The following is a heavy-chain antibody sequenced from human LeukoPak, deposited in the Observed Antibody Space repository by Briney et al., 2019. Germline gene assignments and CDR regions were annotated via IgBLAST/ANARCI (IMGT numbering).Heavy chain of an antibody. CDR2: INPNSGGT. Sequence: ASVKVSCKASGYTFTSYDINWVRQATGQGLEWMGWINPNSGGTNYAQKFQGRVTMTRDTSISTAYMELSRLRSDDTAVYYRRTSCYGECDYWGQGTLVTVSS. CDR3: RTSCYGECDY. CDR1: GYTFTSYD. D-gene: IGHD2-2*01. J-gene: IGHJ4*02. V-gene: IGHV1-2*02.